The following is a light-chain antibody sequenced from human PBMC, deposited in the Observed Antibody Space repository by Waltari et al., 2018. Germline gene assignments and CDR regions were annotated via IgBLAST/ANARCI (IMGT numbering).Light chain of an antibody. CDR1: SSDVGDYNC. Sequence: QSALTQPASVSGSPGQSITISCSGTSSDVGDYNCVSWYQHHPGKAPKVMIYDVSNRPSGVSNRLTGSKSGNTASLTISGLQAEDEADYHCSSYTTSTTLDVLFGGGTKLTVL. J-gene: IGLJ2*01. CDR2: DVS. V-gene: IGLV2-14*01. CDR3: SSYTTSTTLDVL.